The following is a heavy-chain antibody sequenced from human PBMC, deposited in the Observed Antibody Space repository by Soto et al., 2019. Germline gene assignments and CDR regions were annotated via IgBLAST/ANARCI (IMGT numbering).Heavy chain of an antibody. CDR1: GFTVSSKY. D-gene: IGHD2-15*01. J-gene: IGHJ6*04. Sequence: EVQLVESGGGLVQPGGSLRLYCAASGFTVSSKYMTWVRQAPGKGLEGVSLIQSGGTTYYADSGKGRFTISRDTYENTLHLQMDSLRVEDTAVYYCARDDVLCVGGRCYGRPLDVWGKGTTVTVSS. CDR2: IQSGGTT. CDR3: ARDDVLCVGGRCYGRPLDV. V-gene: IGHV3-66*01.